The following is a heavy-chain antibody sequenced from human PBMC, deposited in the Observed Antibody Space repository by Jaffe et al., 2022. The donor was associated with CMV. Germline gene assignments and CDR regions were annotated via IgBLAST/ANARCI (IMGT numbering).Heavy chain of an antibody. D-gene: IGHD1-26*01. CDR2: IYYSGNA. Sequence: QLQLQESGPGLVKPSETLSLTCTVSGGSISSSPYYWGWIRQSPGKGLEWIGSIYYSGNAYYNPSLSGRVTIFVDTSKNQFSLRLNSMTAADTAVYYCAREKWELLRFLHFDFWGQGILATVSS. V-gene: IGHV4-39*01. J-gene: IGHJ4*02. CDR3: AREKWELLRFLHFDF. CDR1: GGSISSSPYY.